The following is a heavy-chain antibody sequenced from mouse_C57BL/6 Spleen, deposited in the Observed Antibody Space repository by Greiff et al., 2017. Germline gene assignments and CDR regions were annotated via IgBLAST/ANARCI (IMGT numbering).Heavy chain of an antibody. V-gene: IGHV1-82*01. D-gene: IGHD1-1*01. CDR3: ARGFLITTVVATDYFDY. Sequence: QVQLQQSGPELVKPGASVKISCKASGYAFSSSWMNWVKQRPGKGLEWIGRIYPGDGDTNYNGKFKGKAKLTADKSSSTAYMQLSSLTSEDSAVYFCARGFLITTVVATDYFDYWGQGTTLTVSS. CDR2: IYPGDGDT. CDR1: GYAFSSSW. J-gene: IGHJ2*01.